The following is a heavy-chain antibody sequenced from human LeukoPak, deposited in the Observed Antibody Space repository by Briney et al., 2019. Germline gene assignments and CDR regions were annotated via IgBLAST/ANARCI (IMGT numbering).Heavy chain of an antibody. V-gene: IGHV4-4*07. Sequence: KPSETLSLTCTVSGGSISNYYWSWIRQPAGRGLEWIGHIYTSGIINYNPSLNSRVTMSVDTSRNQFSLNLNSVTAADTAVYYCARFFQYSGSNCHYLDSWGQGTLVTVSS. CDR3: ARFFQYSGSNCHYLDS. D-gene: IGHD2-2*01. CDR2: IYTSGII. CDR1: GGSISNYY. J-gene: IGHJ4*02.